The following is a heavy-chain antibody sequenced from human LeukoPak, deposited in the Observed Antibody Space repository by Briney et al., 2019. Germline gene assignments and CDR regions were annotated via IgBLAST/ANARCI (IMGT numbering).Heavy chain of an antibody. J-gene: IGHJ4*02. CDR2: IYYSGST. V-gene: IGHV4-59*01. CDR3: ARGSSPNTI. Sequence: SETLSLTCTVSGGSIRGYFWTWIRQPPGKGLEWIGYIYYSGSTNYSPSLKSRVTIAVDTSKNQFSLRLSSVTAADTAVYYCARGSSPNTIWGQGTLVTVSS. D-gene: IGHD3-10*01. CDR1: GGSIRGYF.